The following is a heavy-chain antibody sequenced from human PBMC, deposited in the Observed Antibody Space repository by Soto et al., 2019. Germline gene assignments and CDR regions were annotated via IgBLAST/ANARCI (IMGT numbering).Heavy chain of an antibody. CDR1: GYSISSGYY. CDR3: ARLNSYYNFDY. Sequence: SETLSLTCAVSGYSISSGYYWGCVRQSPGKGLEWIATVYYNGDTFYNPSLKSRVTISVDTSRNQFSLRLSSVSAADTAVYYCARLNSYYNFDYWGQGALVTVSS. V-gene: IGHV4-38-2*01. D-gene: IGHD3-10*01. J-gene: IGHJ4*02. CDR2: VYYNGDT.